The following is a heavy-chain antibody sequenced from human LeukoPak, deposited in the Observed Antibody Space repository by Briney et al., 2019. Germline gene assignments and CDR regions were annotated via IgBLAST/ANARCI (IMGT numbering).Heavy chain of an antibody. V-gene: IGHV3-30*04. CDR2: ISYHARDQ. J-gene: IGHJ4*02. CDR3: AAQPCINGICYLDY. Sequence: GGSLRLSCTASGFTFSDHAMHWVRQAPGKGLEWVTVISYHARDQFYADSVKGRFTVSRDNSRNTLYLQMNSLRAEDSAVYYCAAQPCINGICYLDYWGQGTLVTVSS. D-gene: IGHD2-8*01. CDR1: GFTFSDHA.